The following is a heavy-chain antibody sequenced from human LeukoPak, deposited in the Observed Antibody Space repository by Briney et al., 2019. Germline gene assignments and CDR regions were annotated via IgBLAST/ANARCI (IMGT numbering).Heavy chain of an antibody. CDR2: VANDGRDK. V-gene: IGHV3-30*01. CDR1: GFTFNAYA. J-gene: IGHJ4*02. CDR3: ARDRNSPAKYYFDY. D-gene: IGHD1-14*01. Sequence: PGRSLRLSCAASGFTFNAYAMHWVRQAPGKGLEWVAVVANDGRDKQYADSMKGRFTISRDNSENTLYLQMNTLRAEDTAAYYCARDRNSPAKYYFDYWGQGTLVTVSS.